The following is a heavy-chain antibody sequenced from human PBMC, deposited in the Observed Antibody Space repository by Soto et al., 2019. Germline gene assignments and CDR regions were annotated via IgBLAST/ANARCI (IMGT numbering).Heavy chain of an antibody. J-gene: IGHJ3*02. CDR2: ILVGGST. CDR3: AKATATGGGDFEI. CDR1: GFICSSYD. V-gene: IGHV3-23*01. Sequence: GGSLRLSCAVSGFICSSYDMSWVRQAPGKGLEWVSTILVGGSTHYEDSVKGRFTISRDTSKNTVYLQMNSLTAGDTAVYYCAKATATGGGDFEIYGQGTLVTVSS. D-gene: IGHD2-8*02.